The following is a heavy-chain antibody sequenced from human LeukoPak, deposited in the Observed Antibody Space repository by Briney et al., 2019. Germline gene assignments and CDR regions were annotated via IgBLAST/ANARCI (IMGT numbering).Heavy chain of an antibody. D-gene: IGHD3-10*01. J-gene: IGHJ6*02. CDR1: GYTFTGYY. Sequence: GASVKVSCKASGYTFTGYYMHWVRQAPGQGLEWMGWINPNSGGTNYAQKFQGRVTMTRDTSISTAYMELSGLRSDDTAVYYCAREGTMVRGVIDYYYYGMDVWGQGTTVTVSS. V-gene: IGHV1-2*02. CDR2: INPNSGGT. CDR3: AREGTMVRGVIDYYYYGMDV.